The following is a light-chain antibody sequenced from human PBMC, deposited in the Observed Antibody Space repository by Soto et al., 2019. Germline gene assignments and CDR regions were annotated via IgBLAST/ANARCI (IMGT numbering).Light chain of an antibody. Sequence: PVLTQSPSASASLGASVKLTCTLSSGHSSYAIAWHQQQPEKGPRYLMKLNSDGSHSKGDGIPDRFSGSSSGAERYLTISSLQSEDEAHYYCQTWGPGIPWVFGGGTKLTVL. J-gene: IGLJ3*02. CDR2: LNSDGSH. V-gene: IGLV4-69*01. CDR1: SGHSSYA. CDR3: QTWGPGIPWV.